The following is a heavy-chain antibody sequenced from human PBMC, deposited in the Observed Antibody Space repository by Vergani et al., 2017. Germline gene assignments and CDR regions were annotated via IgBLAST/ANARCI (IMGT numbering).Heavy chain of an antibody. J-gene: IGHJ4*02. D-gene: IGHD6-19*01. V-gene: IGHV5-51*03. CDR2: IYPGDSDT. CDR3: ARANSRYSSGWRHFDY. CDR1: GYSFTSYW. Sequence: EVQLVQSGAEVKKPGESLKISCKGSGYSFTSYWIGWVRQMPGKGLEWMGIIYPGDSDTRYSPSFQGQVTISTDKSISTAYLQWSSLKASDTAMYYCARANSRYSSGWRHFDYWGQGTLVTVSS.